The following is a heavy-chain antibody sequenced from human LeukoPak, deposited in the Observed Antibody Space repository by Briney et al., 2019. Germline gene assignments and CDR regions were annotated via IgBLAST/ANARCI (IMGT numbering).Heavy chain of an antibody. CDR2: ISGDGGST. D-gene: IGHD3-3*01. CDR3: ASLGYDFWSGYYRTYYYYYYMDV. Sequence: LPGGSLRLSCAASGFTFDDYAMHWVRQAPGKGLEWVSLISGDGGSTYYADSVRGRFTISRDNSKNSLYLQMNSLRTEDTALYYCASLGYDFWSGYYRTYYYYYYMDVWGKGTTVTVPS. V-gene: IGHV3-43*02. CDR1: GFTFDDYA. J-gene: IGHJ6*03.